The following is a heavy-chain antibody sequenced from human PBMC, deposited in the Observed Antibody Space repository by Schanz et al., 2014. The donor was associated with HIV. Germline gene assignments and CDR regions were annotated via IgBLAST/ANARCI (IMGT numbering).Heavy chain of an antibody. CDR3: VLPSAKIVGGLGEHYFDH. CDR2: ISESGGRS. D-gene: IGHD1-26*01. J-gene: IGHJ4*02. V-gene: IGHV3-23*01. Sequence: EVQLLDSGGGLVQPGGSLRLSCVASGFTFNNYAMTWVRQAPGKGLEWVSSISESGGRSYYADSVNGRFTISRDNAKNSLFLQMNSLRAEDTAVYYCVLPSAKIVGGLGEHYFDHWGQGTLVTVSS. CDR1: GFTFNNYA.